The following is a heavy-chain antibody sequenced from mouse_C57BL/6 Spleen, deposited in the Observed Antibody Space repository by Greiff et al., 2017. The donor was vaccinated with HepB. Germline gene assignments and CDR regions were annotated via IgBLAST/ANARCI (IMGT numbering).Heavy chain of an antibody. CDR2: IDPENGDT. CDR3: YYYGSRGWYFDV. J-gene: IGHJ1*03. Sequence: DVKLQESGAELVRPGASVKLSCTASGFNIKDDYMHWVKQRPEQGLEWIGWIDPENGDTEYASKFQGKATITADTSSNTAYLQLSSLTSEDTAVYYCYYYGSRGWYFDVWGTGPTVTVSS. V-gene: IGHV14-4*01. D-gene: IGHD1-1*01. CDR1: GFNIKDDY.